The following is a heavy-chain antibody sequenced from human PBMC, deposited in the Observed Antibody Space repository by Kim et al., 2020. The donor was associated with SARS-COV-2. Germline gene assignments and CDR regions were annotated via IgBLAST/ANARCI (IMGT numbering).Heavy chain of an antibody. D-gene: IGHD6-6*01. CDR3: ARGDSSSDYYYYGMDV. Sequence: KFQGRVTITADESTSTAYMELSSLRSEDTAVYYCARGDSSSDYYYYGMDVWGQGTTVTVSS. V-gene: IGHV1-69*01. J-gene: IGHJ6*02.